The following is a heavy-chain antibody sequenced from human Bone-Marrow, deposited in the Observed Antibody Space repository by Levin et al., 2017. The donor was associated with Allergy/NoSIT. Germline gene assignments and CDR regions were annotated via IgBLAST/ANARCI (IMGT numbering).Heavy chain of an antibody. V-gene: IGHV3-15*01. CDR1: GFTFSNAW. J-gene: IGHJ6*03. CDR2: IKSKTDGGTT. Sequence: GGSLRLSCAASGFTFSNAWMSWVRQAPGKGLEWVGRIKSKTDGGTTDYAAPVKGRFTISRDDSKNTLYLQMNSLKTEDTAVYYCTTDSRPWGLYCSGGSCYSAYYYYYMDVWGKGTTVTVSS. D-gene: IGHD2-15*01. CDR3: TTDSRPWGLYCSGGSCYSAYYYYYMDV.